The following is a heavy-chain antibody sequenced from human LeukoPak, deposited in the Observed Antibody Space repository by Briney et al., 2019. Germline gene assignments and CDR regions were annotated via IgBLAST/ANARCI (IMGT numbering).Heavy chain of an antibody. CDR1: GYSFTSYW. Sequence: GESLQISCKGSGYSFTSYWIGWVRQMPGKGLEWMGIIYPGDSDTRYSPSFQGQVTISADKSISTAYLQWSGLKASDTAMYYCARQAYSSAFDIWGQGTMVTVSS. CDR2: IYPGDSDT. V-gene: IGHV5-51*01. J-gene: IGHJ3*02. CDR3: ARQAYSSAFDI. D-gene: IGHD2-21*01.